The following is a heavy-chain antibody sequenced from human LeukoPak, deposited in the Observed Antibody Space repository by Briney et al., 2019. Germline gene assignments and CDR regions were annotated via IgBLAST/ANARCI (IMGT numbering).Heavy chain of an antibody. V-gene: IGHV4-34*01. J-gene: IGHJ5*02. CDR3: ARRRLSSSWSPRPYNWFDP. CDR2: INHSGST. CDR1: GGSFSGYY. Sequence: PSGTLSLTCAVYGGSFSGYYWSWIRQPPGKGLEWIGEINHSGSTNYNPSLKSRVTMSVDTSKNQFSLKLSSVTAADTAVYYCARRRLSSSWSPRPYNWFDPWGQGTLVTVSS. D-gene: IGHD6-13*01.